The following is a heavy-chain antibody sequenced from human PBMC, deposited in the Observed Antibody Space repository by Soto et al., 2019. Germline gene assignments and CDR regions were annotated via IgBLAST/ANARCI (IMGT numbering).Heavy chain of an antibody. CDR1: GFTFSSYA. Sequence: ESGGGVVQPGRSLRLSCAASGFTFSSYAMHWVRQAPGKGLEWVAVISYDGSNKYYADSVKGLFTISRDNSKNTLYLQMNSLRAEDTAVYYCARDAGPIAAVPDYWGQGTLVTVSS. CDR3: ARDAGPIAAVPDY. J-gene: IGHJ4*02. V-gene: IGHV3-30-3*01. CDR2: ISYDGSNK. D-gene: IGHD6-25*01.